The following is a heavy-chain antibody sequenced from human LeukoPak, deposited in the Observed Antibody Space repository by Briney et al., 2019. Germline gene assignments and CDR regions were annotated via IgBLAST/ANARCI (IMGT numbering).Heavy chain of an antibody. Sequence: PGRSLRLSCAASGFTFDDYAMHWVRQAPGKGLEWVSGISWNSGSIGYADSVKGRFTISRDNAKNSLYLQMNSLRAEDTAVYYCARDPSELPIFNWFDPWGQGTLVTVSS. D-gene: IGHD1-26*01. V-gene: IGHV3-9*01. CDR3: ARDPSELPIFNWFDP. J-gene: IGHJ5*02. CDR2: ISWNSGSI. CDR1: GFTFDDYA.